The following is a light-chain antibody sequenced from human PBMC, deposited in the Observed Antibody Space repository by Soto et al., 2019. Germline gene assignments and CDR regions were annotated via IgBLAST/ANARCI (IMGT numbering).Light chain of an antibody. CDR3: QQYNNWPIT. CDR1: QSVGSN. Sequence: VMTQSPATLSVTPGETATLSCRASQSVGSNLAWYQQKPGQAPRLLIYGDSTRATGIPARFSGSGSVTEFTLTISSLQSEDFAVYYCQQYNNWPITFGQGTRLEI. CDR2: GDS. V-gene: IGKV3-15*01. J-gene: IGKJ5*01.